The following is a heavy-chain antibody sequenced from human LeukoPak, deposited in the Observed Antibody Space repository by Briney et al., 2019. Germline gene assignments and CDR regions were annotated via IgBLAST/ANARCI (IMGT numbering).Heavy chain of an antibody. V-gene: IGHV3-30*03. Sequence: GGSLRLSCAASGFTFSSYGMHWVRQAPGKGLEWVAVISYDGSNKYYADSVKGRFTISRDNSKTTLYLQMNSLRAEDTAVYYCARGPYGSGSTIDYWGQGTLVTVS. CDR3: ARGPYGSGSTIDY. CDR2: ISYDGSNK. J-gene: IGHJ4*02. D-gene: IGHD3-10*01. CDR1: GFTFSSYG.